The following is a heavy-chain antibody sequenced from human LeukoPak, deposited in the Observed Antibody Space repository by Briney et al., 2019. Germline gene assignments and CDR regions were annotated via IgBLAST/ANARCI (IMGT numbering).Heavy chain of an antibody. V-gene: IGHV3-30*02. D-gene: IGHD1-26*01. CDR1: GFTFSSYG. Sequence: GGSLRLSCAASGFTFSSYGMHWVRQAPGKGLEWVAFIRYDGSNKYYADSVKGRFTISRDNSKNTLYLQMNSLRAEDTAVYYCAEDSRDPIVGATGETTFDYWGQGTLVTVSS. CDR3: AEDSRDPIVGATGETTFDY. CDR2: IRYDGSNK. J-gene: IGHJ4*02.